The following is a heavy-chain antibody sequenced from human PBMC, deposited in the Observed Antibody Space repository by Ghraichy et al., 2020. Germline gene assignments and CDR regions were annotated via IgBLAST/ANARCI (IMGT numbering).Heavy chain of an antibody. CDR2: IYSGGDT. V-gene: IGHV3-66*02. J-gene: IGHJ3*02. CDR3: AARGVGLPAFDI. CDR1: GFTVSGNY. Sequence: GGSLRLSCAASGFTVSGNYISCVRQAPGKGLEWVSIIYSGGDTYYADSVKGRCTFSRDNSKNTLYLQMNSLRPEDTAMYYCAARGVGLPAFDIWGQGTMVTVSS.